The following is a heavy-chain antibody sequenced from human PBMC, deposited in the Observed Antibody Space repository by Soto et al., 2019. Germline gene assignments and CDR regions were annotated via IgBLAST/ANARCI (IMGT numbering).Heavy chain of an antibody. CDR1: GFTFSSYG. V-gene: IGHV3-7*01. CDR3: AAHSSGWYGATFDY. Sequence: PGGSLRLSCAASGFTFSSYGMSWVRQAPGKGLEWVANIKQDGSEKYYVDSVKGRFTISRDNAKNSLYLQMNSLRAEDTAVYYCAAHSSGWYGATFDYWGQGTLVTVSS. CDR2: IKQDGSEK. D-gene: IGHD6-19*01. J-gene: IGHJ4*02.